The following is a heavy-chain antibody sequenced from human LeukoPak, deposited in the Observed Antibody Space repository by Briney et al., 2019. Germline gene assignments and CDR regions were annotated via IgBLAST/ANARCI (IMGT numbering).Heavy chain of an antibody. D-gene: IGHD3-16*01. CDR3: AKEGGMITFGGVTDFDY. V-gene: IGHV3-23*01. J-gene: IGHJ4*02. CDR2: ISGSGGST. CDR1: RFTFSSYA. Sequence: GGSLRLSCAASRFTFSSYAMSWVRQAPGKGLEWVSAISGSGGSTYYADSVKGRFTISRDNSKNTLYLQMNSLRAEDTAVYYCAKEGGMITFGGVTDFDYWGQGTLVTVSS.